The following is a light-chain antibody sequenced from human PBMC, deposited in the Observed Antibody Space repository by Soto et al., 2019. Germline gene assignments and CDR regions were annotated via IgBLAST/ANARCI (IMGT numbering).Light chain of an antibody. CDR2: EVS. CDR1: SSDVGGYHY. V-gene: IGLV2-14*01. CDR3: SSYSVSTAYL. J-gene: IGLJ1*01. Sequence: ALTQPASVSGSPGQSITISCTGTSSDVGGYHYVSWYQLLPGKAPKLILFEVSIRPSGVSSRFSGSKSGNTASLTISGLQAEDEADYFCSSYSVSTAYLFGTGTKVTVL.